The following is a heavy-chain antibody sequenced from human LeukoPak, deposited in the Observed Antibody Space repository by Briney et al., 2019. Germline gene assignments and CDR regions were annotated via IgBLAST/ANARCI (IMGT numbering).Heavy chain of an antibody. Sequence: SETLFLTCTVSGGSISSHYWSWIRQPPGKGLEWIEYSYYSGNTNYNPSLKSRVTISVDTSKNQFSLKLSSVTAADTAVYYCARENPVYGDYVFYYWGQGTLVTVSS. J-gene: IGHJ4*02. V-gene: IGHV4-59*11. CDR3: ARENPVYGDYVFYY. CDR1: GGSISSHY. D-gene: IGHD4-17*01. CDR2: SYYSGNT.